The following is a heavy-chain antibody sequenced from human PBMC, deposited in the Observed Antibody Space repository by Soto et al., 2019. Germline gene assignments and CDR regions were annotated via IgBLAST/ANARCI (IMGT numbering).Heavy chain of an antibody. V-gene: IGHV3-30*18. CDR1: GFTFSSYG. CDR2: ISYDGSNK. J-gene: IGHJ4*02. CDR3: AKDQGYCSGGSCYSIDY. D-gene: IGHD2-15*01. Sequence: QVQLVESGGGVVQPGRSLRLSCAASGFTFSSYGMHWVRQAPGKGLEWVAVISYDGSNKYYADSVKSRFTISRDNSKNTLYLQMNSLRAKDTAVYYCAKDQGYCSGGSCYSIDYWGQGTLVTVSS.